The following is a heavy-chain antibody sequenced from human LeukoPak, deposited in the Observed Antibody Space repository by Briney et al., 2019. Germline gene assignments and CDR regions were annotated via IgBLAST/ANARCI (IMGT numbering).Heavy chain of an antibody. J-gene: IGHJ6*04. Sequence: GGSLRLSCAASGFTFSSYVMSWVRQAPGKGLEWVSAISGSGGSTYYADSVKGQFTISRDNSKNTLYLQMNSLRAEDTAVYYCAKDGIAVIYYYYGMDVWGKGTTVTVSS. D-gene: IGHD6-19*01. V-gene: IGHV3-23*01. CDR3: AKDGIAVIYYYYGMDV. CDR2: ISGSGGST. CDR1: GFTFSSYV.